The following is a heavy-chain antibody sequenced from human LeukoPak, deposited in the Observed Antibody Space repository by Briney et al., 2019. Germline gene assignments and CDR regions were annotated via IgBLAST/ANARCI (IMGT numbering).Heavy chain of an antibody. CDR1: GFTFSSYS. J-gene: IGHJ5*02. V-gene: IGHV3-21*01. CDR3: ARDRTDCTNGVCYMSYNWFDP. CDR2: ISCSSSYI. D-gene: IGHD2-8*01. Sequence: GGSLRLSCAASGFTFSSYSMNWVRQAPGKGLEWVSSISCSSSYIYYADSVKGRFTISRDNAKNSLYLQMNSLRAEDTAVYYCARDRTDCTNGVCYMSYNWFDPWGQGTLVTVSS.